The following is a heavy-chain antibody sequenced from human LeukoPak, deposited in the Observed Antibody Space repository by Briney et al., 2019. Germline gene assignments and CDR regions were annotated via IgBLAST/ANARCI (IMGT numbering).Heavy chain of an antibody. CDR2: IYTSGST. D-gene: IGHD6-19*01. CDR1: GGSISGYY. V-gene: IGHV4-4*07. CDR3: ARVGSGWALAY. J-gene: IGHJ4*02. Sequence: KASETLSLTCTVSGGSISGYYWGWIRQPAGKGLEWIGRIYTSGSTDYNPSLKSRVTMSADTSKNQVSLKLSSVTAADTAVYYCARVGSGWALAYWGQGTLVTVSS.